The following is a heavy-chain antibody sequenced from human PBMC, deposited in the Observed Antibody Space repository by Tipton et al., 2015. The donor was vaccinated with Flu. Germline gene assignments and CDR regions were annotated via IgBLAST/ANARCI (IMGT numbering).Heavy chain of an antibody. CDR2: IYYSGST. CDR1: GGSISSHY. Sequence: TLSLTCTVSGGSISSHYWSWIRQPPGKGLEWIGYIYYSGSTNYNPSLKSRVTISVDTSKNQFSLKLSSVTAADAAVYYCARDREYYDSSGTYYYYGMDVWGQGTTVTVSS. V-gene: IGHV4-59*11. J-gene: IGHJ6*02. D-gene: IGHD3-22*01. CDR3: ARDREYYDSSGTYYYYGMDV.